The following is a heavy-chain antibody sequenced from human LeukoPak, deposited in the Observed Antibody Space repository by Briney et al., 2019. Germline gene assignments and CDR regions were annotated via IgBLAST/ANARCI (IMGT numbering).Heavy chain of an antibody. CDR3: ARGDVLRFLGGDYHLDY. J-gene: IGHJ4*02. CDR2: INPNSGGT. CDR1: GYTFTGYY. Sequence: ASVKVSCKASGYTFTGYYMHWVRQAPGQGLEWMGRINPNSGGTNYAQKFQGRVTMTRDTSISTAYMELSRLRSDDTAVYYCARGDVLRFLGGDYHLDYWGQGTLVTVSS. V-gene: IGHV1-2*06. D-gene: IGHD3-3*01.